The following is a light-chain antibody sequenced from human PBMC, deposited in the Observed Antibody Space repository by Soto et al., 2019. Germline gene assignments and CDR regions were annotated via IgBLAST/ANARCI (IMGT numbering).Light chain of an antibody. CDR3: QQYDNLPLT. CDR1: QSVRSTF. CDR2: DAS. Sequence: PQSPDTLSLSPGDRATLSCRASQSVRSTFLAWYQQKPGKAPKLLIYDASNLETGVPSRFSGSGSGTDFTFTISSLQPEDIATYYCQQYDNLPLTFGGGTKVEIK. V-gene: IGKV1-33*01. J-gene: IGKJ4*01.